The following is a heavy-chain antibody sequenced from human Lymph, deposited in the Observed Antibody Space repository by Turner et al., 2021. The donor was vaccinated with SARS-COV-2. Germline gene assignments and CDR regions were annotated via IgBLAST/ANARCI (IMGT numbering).Heavy chain of an antibody. CDR3: ARGDYYGSGSYPGKTFDC. CDR2: ISDDESNK. Sequence: QVQLVESGGGVVQPGRSLRLSCAASGFTFSSYAMYWVRQAAGKGLEWVEVISDDESNKYYADSVKSRLTISRDNSKNTLYLQMNSLRAEDTAVYYCARGDYYGSGSYPGKTFDCWGQGTLVTVSS. CDR1: GFTFSSYA. D-gene: IGHD3-10*01. V-gene: IGHV3-30-3*01. J-gene: IGHJ4*02.